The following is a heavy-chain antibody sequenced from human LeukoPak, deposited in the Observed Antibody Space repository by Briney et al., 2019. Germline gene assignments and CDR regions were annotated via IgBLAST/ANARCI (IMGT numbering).Heavy chain of an antibody. J-gene: IGHJ4*02. V-gene: IGHV1-69*06. Sequence: SVKVSCKASGGTFSSYAISWVRQAPGQGLEWMGGIIPIFGTANYAQKFQGRVTITADKSTSTAYMELSSLRSEDTAVYYCATTSNCSGGSCYFYFDYWGQGTLVTVSS. CDR3: ATTSNCSGGSCYFYFDY. CDR2: IIPIFGTA. D-gene: IGHD2-15*01. CDR1: GGTFSSYA.